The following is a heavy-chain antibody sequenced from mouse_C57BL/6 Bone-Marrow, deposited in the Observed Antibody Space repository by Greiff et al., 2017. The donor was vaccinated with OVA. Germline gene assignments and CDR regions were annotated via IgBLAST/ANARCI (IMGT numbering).Heavy chain of an antibody. CDR3: ARLTSVGMYYDIDY. CDR1: GYTFTSYW. J-gene: IGHJ4*01. Sequence: QVQLQQPGAELVKPGASVKMSCKASGYTFTSYWITWVKQRPGQGLEWIGDIYPGSGSTYYNEKFKSKATLTVATSSSTAYRQLISLTSEDSAVYYCARLTSVGMYYDIDYWGQGTSVTVSS. CDR2: IYPGSGST. V-gene: IGHV1-55*01. D-gene: IGHD1-1*01.